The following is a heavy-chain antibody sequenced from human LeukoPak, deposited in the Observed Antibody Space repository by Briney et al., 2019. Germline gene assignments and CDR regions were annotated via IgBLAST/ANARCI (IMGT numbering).Heavy chain of an antibody. Sequence: PGGSLRLSCAASGFTFSTYWMDWVRQAPGKGLEWVANVKQDGSRKYYVDSVKGRFTISRDNARNSLYQEMNSLRVEDTAVYYCARDWGDESRGQFDAFDIWGQGTRVTVSS. CDR3: ARDWGDESRGQFDAFDI. J-gene: IGHJ3*02. CDR2: VKQDGSRK. D-gene: IGHD3-16*01. V-gene: IGHV3-7*04. CDR1: GFTFSTYW.